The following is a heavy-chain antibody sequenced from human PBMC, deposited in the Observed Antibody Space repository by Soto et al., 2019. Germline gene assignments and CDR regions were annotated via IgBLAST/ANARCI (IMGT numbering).Heavy chain of an antibody. CDR1: GFIFTSYT. CDR3: ARGPLYYFDY. Sequence: EVQLVESGGGLVKPGGSLRLSCAASGFIFTSYTMNWVRRAPGKGLEWVSSISSSSTNIHYADSVKGRFTISRDNAKKSLYLQMNSLRAEDTAVYYCARGPLYYFDYWGQGTLATVSS. V-gene: IGHV3-21*02. J-gene: IGHJ4*02. CDR2: ISSSSTNI.